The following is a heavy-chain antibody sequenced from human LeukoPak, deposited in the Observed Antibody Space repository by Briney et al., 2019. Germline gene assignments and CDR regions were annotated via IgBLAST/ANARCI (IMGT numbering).Heavy chain of an antibody. D-gene: IGHD3-10*01. CDR3: ARDYYGSGTFDY. CDR2: IYTSGST. J-gene: IGHJ4*02. V-gene: IGHV4-4*07. CDR1: GGSISSYY. Sequence: SETLSLTCTVSGGSISSYYWSWIRQPAGKGLEWIGRIYTSGSTNYNPSLKSRVTMSVDTSKNQFSLKLSSVTAADTDVCYCARDYYGSGTFDYWGQGTLVTVSS.